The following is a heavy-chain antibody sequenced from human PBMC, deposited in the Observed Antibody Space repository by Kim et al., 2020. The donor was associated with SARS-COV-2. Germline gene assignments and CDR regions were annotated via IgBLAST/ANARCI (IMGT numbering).Heavy chain of an antibody. J-gene: IGHJ5*01. CDR1: GGSISSAAFY. D-gene: IGHD2-21*01. CDR2: IYFTGGT. CDR3: PRIPSGDPYGWFDS. Sequence: SETLSLTCTVSGGSISSAAFYWSWVRQHPGKGLEWIGYIYFTGGTYFNPSLRSRLTMSVDSSKNQFSLNLNSVTAADAAVYYCPRIPSGDPYGWFDSWGQGTLVTVSS. V-gene: IGHV4-31*03.